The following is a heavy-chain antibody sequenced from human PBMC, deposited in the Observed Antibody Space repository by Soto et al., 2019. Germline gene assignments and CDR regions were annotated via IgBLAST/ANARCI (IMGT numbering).Heavy chain of an antibody. CDR1: GYTFTGYS. V-gene: IGHV1-8*02. CDR3: ARERGGIDY. Sequence: GASVKVSCKASGYTFTGYSMHWVRQATGQGLEWMGWMNPNSGNTVYAQKFQGRVTMTRNTSISTAYMELSSLRSEDTAVYYCARERGGIDYWGQGTLVTVSS. J-gene: IGHJ4*02. D-gene: IGHD3-10*01. CDR2: MNPNSGNT.